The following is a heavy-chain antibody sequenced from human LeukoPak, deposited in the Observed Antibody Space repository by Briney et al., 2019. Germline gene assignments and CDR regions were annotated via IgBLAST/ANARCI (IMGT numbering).Heavy chain of an antibody. Sequence: GGSLRLSCAASGFTFSDYYMSWIRQAPGKGLEWVSYISSSGSTIHYADSVKGRFTISRDNAKNSLYLQMNSLRAEDTAVYYCAREKTYYSDSSGYYGTFDYWGQGTLVTVSS. V-gene: IGHV3-11*04. CDR2: ISSSGSTI. D-gene: IGHD3-22*01. CDR1: GFTFSDYY. CDR3: AREKTYYSDSSGYYGTFDY. J-gene: IGHJ4*02.